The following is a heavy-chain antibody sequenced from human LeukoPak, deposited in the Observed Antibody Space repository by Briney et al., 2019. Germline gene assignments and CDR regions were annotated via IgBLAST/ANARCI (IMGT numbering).Heavy chain of an antibody. V-gene: IGHV3-30*02. D-gene: IGHD6-19*01. CDR2: IGYDGSGK. Sequence: GGSLRLSCITSGFTFSTYGMHWVRQAPGKGLEWVAFIGYDGSGKYCADSVKGRFTISRDKSKNTLYLQMNSLRAEDTAVYYCAKDPGMAVAGYYMDVWGKGTTVTVSS. J-gene: IGHJ6*03. CDR3: AKDPGMAVAGYYMDV. CDR1: GFTFSTYG.